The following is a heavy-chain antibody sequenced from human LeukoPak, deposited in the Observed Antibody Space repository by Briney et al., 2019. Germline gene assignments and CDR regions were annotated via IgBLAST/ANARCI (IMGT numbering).Heavy chain of an antibody. CDR3: AKKAQYNGNYPLDY. J-gene: IGHJ4*02. CDR2: IKQDGSEK. Sequence: GGSLRLSCAASGFSFSNYQMNWVRQAPGKGLEWVANIKQDGSEKFYVDSVKGRFTISRDNAKNTLYLQMNSLRAEDTALYFCAKKAQYNGNYPLDYWGQGTLVTVSS. D-gene: IGHD1-26*01. CDR1: GFSFSNYQ. V-gene: IGHV3-7*03.